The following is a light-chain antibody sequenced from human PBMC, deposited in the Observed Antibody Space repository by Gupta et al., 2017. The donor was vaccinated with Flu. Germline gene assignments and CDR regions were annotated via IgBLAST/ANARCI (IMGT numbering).Light chain of an antibody. CDR2: KAS. CDR3: MHSTRWPWT. V-gene: IGKV2-30*01. Sequence: DGVLTQSPLSLPVTLGQPASISCRSSQSLVYSDGDSYVSWFHQRPGQSPRRLIYKASNRDPGVPDRISGSGSGTDFTLKISRVEAEDVGVYYCMHSTRWPWTFGQGTKVETK. CDR1: QSLVYSDGDSY. J-gene: IGKJ1*01.